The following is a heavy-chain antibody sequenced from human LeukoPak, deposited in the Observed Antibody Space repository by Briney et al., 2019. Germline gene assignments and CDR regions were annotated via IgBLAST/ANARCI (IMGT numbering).Heavy chain of an antibody. CDR1: GFTFSSYE. V-gene: IGHV3-48*03. CDR2: ISSSGSTI. Sequence: PGGSLRLSCAASGFTFSSYEMNWVRQAPGKGLEWVSYISSSGSTIYYADSVKGRFTISRDNAKNSLYRQMNSLRAEDTAVYYCARGAGGSSGSAFDYWGQGTLVTVSP. CDR3: ARGAGGSSGSAFDY. J-gene: IGHJ4*02. D-gene: IGHD3-22*01.